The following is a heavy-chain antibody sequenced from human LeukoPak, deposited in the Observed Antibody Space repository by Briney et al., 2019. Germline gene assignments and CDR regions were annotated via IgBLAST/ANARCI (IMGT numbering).Heavy chain of an antibody. CDR2: VTVSGGGT. J-gene: IGHJ4*02. CDR1: GFTFSSYA. Sequence: GGSLRLSCTASGFTFSSYAMSWVRQAPGKGLEWGSTVTVSGGGTYYGDSVKGRFTISRDNSKNTLYLQMNSLRAEDTAVYYCAKRAARPAYYFDFWGQGTLVTISS. CDR3: AKRAARPAYYFDF. V-gene: IGHV3-23*01. D-gene: IGHD6-6*01.